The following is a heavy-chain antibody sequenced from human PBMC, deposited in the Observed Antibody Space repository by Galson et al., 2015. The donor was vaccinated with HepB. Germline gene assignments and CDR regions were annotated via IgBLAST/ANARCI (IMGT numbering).Heavy chain of an antibody. D-gene: IGHD5-12*01. V-gene: IGHV1-69*10. CDR3: ARVATPGWYFDY. J-gene: IGHJ4*02. CDR2: IIPILGIA. Sequence: SVKVSCKASGGTFSSYAISWVRQAPGQGLEWMGGIIPILGIANYAQKFQGRVTITADKSTSTAYMELSSLRSEDTAVYYCARVATPGWYFDYWGQGTLVTVSS. CDR1: GGTFSSYA.